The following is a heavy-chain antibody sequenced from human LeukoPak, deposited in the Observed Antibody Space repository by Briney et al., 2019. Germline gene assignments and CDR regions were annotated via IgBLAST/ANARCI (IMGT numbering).Heavy chain of an antibody. CDR3: ARVDTYSYGYGY. CDR2: IYSGGST. Sequence: PGGSLRLSCAASGFTVSSNYMSWVRQAPGKGLEWVSVIYSGGSTYYADSVKGRFTISRDDSKNTLYLQMNSLRAEDTAVYYCARVDTYSYGYGYWGQGTLVTVSS. V-gene: IGHV3-53*01. CDR1: GFTVSSNY. J-gene: IGHJ4*02. D-gene: IGHD5-18*01.